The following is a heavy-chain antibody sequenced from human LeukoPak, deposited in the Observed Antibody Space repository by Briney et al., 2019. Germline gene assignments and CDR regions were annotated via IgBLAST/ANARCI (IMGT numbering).Heavy chain of an antibody. CDR1: GYTFTGYY. Sequence: ASVRVSCTASGYTFTGYYMHWVRQAPGQGLECMGRVNPNSGGTNSAQKFQGRVTMTRDTSISTAYMELSRLRSGATAVYDCGRADTVATSPFDYWGKGTLVTVSS. CDR2: VNPNSGGT. CDR3: GRADTVATSPFDY. D-gene: IGHD5-12*01. J-gene: IGHJ4*03. V-gene: IGHV1-2*06.